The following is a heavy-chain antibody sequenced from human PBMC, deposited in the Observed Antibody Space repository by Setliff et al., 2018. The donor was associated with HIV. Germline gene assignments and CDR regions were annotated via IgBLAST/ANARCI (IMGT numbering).Heavy chain of an antibody. Sequence: ASVKVSCKSSGYTFTDYFMHWVRQAPRQGLEWMGWISPDNGNRRILRRFQGRVTMTRDTSINTAYMELSNLRSDDTAVYYCARDYRTTDILSSGYMDVWGKGTTVTVSS. D-gene: IGHD3-9*01. CDR1: GYTFTDYF. CDR3: ARDYRTTDILSSGYMDV. CDR2: ISPDNGNR. J-gene: IGHJ6*03. V-gene: IGHV1-2*02.